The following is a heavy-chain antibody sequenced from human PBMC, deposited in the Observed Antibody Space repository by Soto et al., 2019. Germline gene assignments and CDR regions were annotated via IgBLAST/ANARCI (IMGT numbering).Heavy chain of an antibody. CDR2: ISSSSSVI. J-gene: IGHJ6*03. CDR3: ARDLSWGSNWYYYMDV. V-gene: IGHV3-48*01. D-gene: IGHD7-27*01. Sequence: GGSLRLSCATSGFILSDCAMNWVRQAPGKGLEWVSYISSSSSVIDYADSVKGRFTVSRDNARNSLYLQMNSLRAEDTAVYYCARDLSWGSNWYYYMDVWGKGTTVTVXS. CDR1: GFILSDCA.